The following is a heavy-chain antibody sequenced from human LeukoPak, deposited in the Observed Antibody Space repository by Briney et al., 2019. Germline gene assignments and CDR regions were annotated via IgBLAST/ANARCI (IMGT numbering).Heavy chain of an antibody. V-gene: IGHV1-69*04. CDR3: ARLVPPYSSGYRDYYYYGMDV. Sequence: ASVKVSCKASGGTFSSYAISWVRQAPGQGLEWMGRIIPILGTANYAQKFQGRVTITADKSTSTAYMELSSLRSEDTAVYYCARLVPPYSSGYRDYYYYGMDVWGQGTTVTVSS. CDR1: GGTFSSYA. D-gene: IGHD6-19*01. J-gene: IGHJ6*02. CDR2: IIPILGTA.